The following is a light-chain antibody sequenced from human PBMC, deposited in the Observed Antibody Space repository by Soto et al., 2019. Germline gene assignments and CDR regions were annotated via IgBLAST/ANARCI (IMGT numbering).Light chain of an antibody. CDR1: SSNIGANT. V-gene: IGLV1-44*01. CDR2: SHS. J-gene: IGLJ1*01. CDR3: AAWDDSLNAYV. Sequence: QSVLTQPPSASGTPGQRVAFSCSGGSSNIGANTVNWYQQLPGAAPKLLIYSHSQRPSGVPDRFSGSKSGTSASLAISGLQSDDEADYYCAAWDDSLNAYVFGTGTKVTVL.